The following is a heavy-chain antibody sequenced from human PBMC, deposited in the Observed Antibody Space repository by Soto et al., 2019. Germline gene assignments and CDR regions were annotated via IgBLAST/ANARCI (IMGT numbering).Heavy chain of an antibody. D-gene: IGHD6-19*01. CDR3: AKSYSSGWNGDAFDV. CDR2: ISWNSGSI. Sequence: EVPLVESGGGLVQPGRSLRLSCAASGFTFDDYAMYWVRQAPGKGLEWVSGISWNSGSIGYADSVKGRFTISRDNAKNSLYLQMNSLRAEDTALYYCAKSYSSGWNGDAFDVWGQGTMVTVSS. CDR1: GFTFDDYA. V-gene: IGHV3-9*01. J-gene: IGHJ3*01.